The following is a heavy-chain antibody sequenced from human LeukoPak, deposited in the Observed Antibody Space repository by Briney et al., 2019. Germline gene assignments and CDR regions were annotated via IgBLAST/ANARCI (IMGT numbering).Heavy chain of an antibody. CDR2: LSPVYGTT. D-gene: IGHD3-22*01. CDR3: AGFFYDSSGEAFDI. V-gene: IGHV1-69*13. J-gene: IGHJ3*02. Sequence: SVKVTFNSSAGSFTFTSHAINWVRQAPGQGLEWMGGLSPVYGTTNYAQKFQGRVAITSDESTRTVYMDLRSLRSEETAVYFCAGFFYDSSGEAFDIWGQGTMVTVSS. CDR1: AGSFTFTSHA.